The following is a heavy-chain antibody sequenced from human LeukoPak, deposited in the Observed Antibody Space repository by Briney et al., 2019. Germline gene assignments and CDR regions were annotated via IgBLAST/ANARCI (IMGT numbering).Heavy chain of an antibody. CDR1: GYSISSGYY. CDR3: ARFRWKMNPDDY. D-gene: IGHD4-23*01. J-gene: IGHJ4*02. V-gene: IGHV4-38-2*02. Sequence: SETLSLTCTVSGYSISSGYYWGWIRQPPGKGLEWIGSIYHSGSTYYNPSLKSRVTISVDTSKNQFSLKLSSVTAADTAVYYCARFRWKMNPDDYWGQGTLVTVSS. CDR2: IYHSGST.